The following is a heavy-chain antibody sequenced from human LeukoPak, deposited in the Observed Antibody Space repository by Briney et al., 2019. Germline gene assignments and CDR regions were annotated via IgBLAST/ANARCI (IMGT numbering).Heavy chain of an antibody. J-gene: IGHJ4*02. V-gene: IGHV3-30*03. Sequence: GGSLRLSCIASGFTFSSHGIHWVRQAPGKGVEWVAVISFDGSNKYFADSVKGRFTISRDNSKNTLYLQMNSLRAEDTAVYYCARDWSYSAHPHRFDYWGQGTLVTVSS. D-gene: IGHD3-10*01. CDR3: ARDWSYSAHPHRFDY. CDR1: GFTFSSHG. CDR2: ISFDGSNK.